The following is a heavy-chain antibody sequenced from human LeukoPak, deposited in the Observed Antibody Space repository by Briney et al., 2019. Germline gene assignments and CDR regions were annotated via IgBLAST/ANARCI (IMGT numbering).Heavy chain of an antibody. V-gene: IGHV3-11*06. J-gene: IGHJ6*02. CDR2: ISSSSSYT. CDR3: ARGDCSSTSCYGYYYYYGMDV. CDR1: GFTFSDYY. D-gene: IGHD2-2*01. Sequence: GGSLRLSCAASGFTFSDYYMSWIRQAPGKGLEWVSYISSSSSYTNCADSVKGRFTISRDNAKNSLYLQMNSLRAEDTAVYYCARGDCSSTSCYGYYYYYGMDVWGQGTTVTVSS.